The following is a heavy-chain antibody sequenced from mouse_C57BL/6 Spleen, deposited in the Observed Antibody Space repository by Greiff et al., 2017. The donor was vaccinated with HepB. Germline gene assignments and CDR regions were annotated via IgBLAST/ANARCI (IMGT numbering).Heavy chain of an antibody. CDR2: IDPENGDT. D-gene: IGHD1-3*01. CDR1: GFNIKDDY. V-gene: IGHV14-4*01. CDR3: TTSEWD. Sequence: EVQGVESGAELVRPGASVKLSCTASGFNIKDDYMHWVKQRPEQGLEWIGWIDPENGDTEYASKFQGKATITADTSSNTAYLQLSSLTSEDTAAYYCTTSEWDWGQGTTLTVSS. J-gene: IGHJ2*01.